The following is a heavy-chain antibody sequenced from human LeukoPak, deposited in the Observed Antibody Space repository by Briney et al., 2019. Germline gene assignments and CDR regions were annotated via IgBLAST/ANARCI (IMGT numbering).Heavy chain of an antibody. Sequence: PGGSLRLSCAASGFTFSSYWMSWVRQAPGKGLEWVANIKQDGSEKYYVDSVKGRFTISRDNAKNSLYLQMNSLRAEDTAVYYCARWGGSQWFGETLFDYWGQGTLVTVSS. CDR3: ARWGGSQWFGETLFDY. V-gene: IGHV3-7*01. CDR2: IKQDGSEK. CDR1: GFTFSSYW. D-gene: IGHD3-10*01. J-gene: IGHJ4*02.